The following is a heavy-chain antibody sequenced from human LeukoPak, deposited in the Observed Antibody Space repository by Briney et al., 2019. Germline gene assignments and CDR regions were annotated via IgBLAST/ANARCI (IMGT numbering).Heavy chain of an antibody. D-gene: IGHD3-3*01. V-gene: IGHV3-30*02. Sequence: GGSLRLSCAASEFTFSSYGMHWFRQAPGKGLEWVAFIRYDESNKYHADSVKGRFTISRDNSKNTLYLQMNSLRVEDTAVYYCAKDLESGYYTSGAFDIWGQGTMVTVSS. CDR3: AKDLESGYYTSGAFDI. CDR2: IRYDESNK. J-gene: IGHJ3*02. CDR1: EFTFSSYG.